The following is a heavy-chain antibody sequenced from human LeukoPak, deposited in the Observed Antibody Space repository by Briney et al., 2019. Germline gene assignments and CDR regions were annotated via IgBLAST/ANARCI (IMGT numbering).Heavy chain of an antibody. J-gene: IGHJ4*02. CDR3: ARRPDYYDSSGLDY. D-gene: IGHD3-22*01. V-gene: IGHV4-39*01. Sequence: SETLSPTCTVSGGSISSSSYYWGWIRQPPGKGLEWIGSIYYSGSTYYNPSLKSRVTISVDTSKNQFSLKLSSVTAADTAVYYCARRPDYYDSSGLDYWGQGTLVTVSS. CDR1: GGSISSSSYY. CDR2: IYYSGST.